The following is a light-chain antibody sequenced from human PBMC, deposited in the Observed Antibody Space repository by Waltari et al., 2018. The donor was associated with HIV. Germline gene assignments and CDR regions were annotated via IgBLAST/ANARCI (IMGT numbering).Light chain of an antibody. CDR3: SSYRRDSTQV. CDR1: SSDVGSFNF. J-gene: IGLJ2*01. V-gene: IGLV2-14*01. CDR2: EVS. Sequence: QSALTQPASVSGSPGQSIPISCPGSSSDVGSFNFVSWYQQYPGKAPKLVIFEVSKRPSGVSSRFSGSKSGNTASLTISGLQAEDEADYHCSSYRRDSTQVFGGGTKLTVL.